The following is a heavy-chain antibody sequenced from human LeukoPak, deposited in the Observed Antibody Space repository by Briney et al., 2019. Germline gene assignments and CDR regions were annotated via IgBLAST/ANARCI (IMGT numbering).Heavy chain of an antibody. D-gene: IGHD6-6*01. CDR1: GVMFPSYW. J-gene: IGHJ4*02. CDR3: ARDWSSYRAVSTDC. V-gene: IGHV3-7*05. Sequence: GGSLRLSCAASGVMFPSYWMTWVRQAPGKGLEWVANIKQDGSEKYYVDSVKGRFTISRDNAKNSVYLQMNSLRAEDTAVYYCARDWSSYRAVSTDCWGQGTLVTVSS. CDR2: IKQDGSEK.